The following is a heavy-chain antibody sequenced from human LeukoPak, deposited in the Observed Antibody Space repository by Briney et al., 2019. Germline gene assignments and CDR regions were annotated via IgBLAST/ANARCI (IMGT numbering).Heavy chain of an antibody. Sequence: ASVKVSCKASGYTFTSYDINWVRQATGQGLEWMGWMNPNSGNTGYAQKFQGRVTMTMNTSISTAHMELSSLSSEDTAVYYCARGSKAAVTIYYYYYMDDWGKGTTVTVSS. J-gene: IGHJ6*03. CDR3: ARGSKAAVTIYYYYYMDD. CDR1: GYTFTSYD. V-gene: IGHV1-8*01. D-gene: IGHD4-17*01. CDR2: MNPNSGNT.